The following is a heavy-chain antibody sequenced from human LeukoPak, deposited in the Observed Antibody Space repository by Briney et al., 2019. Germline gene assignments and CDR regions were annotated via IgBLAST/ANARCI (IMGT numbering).Heavy chain of an antibody. Sequence: AVKVSCEASGGTFISYAISWVRQAPGQGLEWMGGIIPIFGTANYAQKFQGRVTITADESTSTAYMELSSLRSEDTAVYYCARVPSITMIVVVTPGHYHMDVWGKGTTVTVSS. V-gene: IGHV1-69*01. J-gene: IGHJ6*03. CDR1: GGTFISYA. D-gene: IGHD3-22*01. CDR2: IIPIFGTA. CDR3: ARVPSITMIVVVTPGHYHMDV.